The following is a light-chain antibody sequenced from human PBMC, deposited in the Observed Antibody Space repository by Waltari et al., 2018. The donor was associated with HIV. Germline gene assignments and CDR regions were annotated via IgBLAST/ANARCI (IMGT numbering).Light chain of an antibody. CDR2: SNH. Sequence: QSVLTQPPSASGTPGQRVTISCSGSSPNTGGNTVTWYQHLPGTAPKLLIYSNHQRPSGVPDRFSGSKSGTSASLAISGLQSEDEADYYCASRDDSLNGPVFGRGTKLTVL. J-gene: IGLJ2*01. CDR3: ASRDDSLNGPV. CDR1: SPNTGGNT. V-gene: IGLV1-44*01.